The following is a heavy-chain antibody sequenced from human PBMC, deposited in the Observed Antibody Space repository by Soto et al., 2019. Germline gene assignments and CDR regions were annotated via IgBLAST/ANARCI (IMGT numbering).Heavy chain of an antibody. Sequence: GGSLRLSCAASGFTVSSNYMSWVRQAPGKGLEWVSIVYSGGSTYYADSVKGRFTISRDNSKNTLYLQMNSLRAEDTAVYYCAKDPTGTTRNFEYWGQGTLVTVSS. CDR3: AKDPTGTTRNFEY. CDR2: VYSGGST. V-gene: IGHV3-66*01. J-gene: IGHJ4*02. D-gene: IGHD1-7*01. CDR1: GFTVSSNY.